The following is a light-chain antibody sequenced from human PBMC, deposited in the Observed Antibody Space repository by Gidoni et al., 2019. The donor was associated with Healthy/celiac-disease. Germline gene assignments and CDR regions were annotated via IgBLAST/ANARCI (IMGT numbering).Light chain of an antibody. Sequence: DIQLTQSPSFLSASVGDRVTITCRASQGISSYLAWYQQKPGKAPKLLIYAASTLQSGVPSRFSGSGSGTEFTLTISSLQPEDFATYYCQQLNSYPRNVGQGTKLEIK. CDR3: QQLNSYPRN. CDR1: QGISSY. V-gene: IGKV1-9*01. J-gene: IGKJ2*01. CDR2: AAS.